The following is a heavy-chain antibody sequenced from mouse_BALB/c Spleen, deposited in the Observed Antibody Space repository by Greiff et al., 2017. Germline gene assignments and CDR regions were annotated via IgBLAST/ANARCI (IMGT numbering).Heavy chain of an antibody. CDR3: ARIYDGYYAMDY. CDR2: ISSGGSYT. J-gene: IGHJ4*01. Sequence: EVQLVESGGDLVKPGGSLKLSCAASGFTFSSYGMSWVRQTPDKRLEWVATISSGGSYTYYPDSVKGRFTISRDNAKNTLYLQMSSLKSEDTAMYYCARIYDGYYAMDYWGQGTSVTVSS. V-gene: IGHV5-6*01. CDR1: GFTFSSYG. D-gene: IGHD2-3*01.